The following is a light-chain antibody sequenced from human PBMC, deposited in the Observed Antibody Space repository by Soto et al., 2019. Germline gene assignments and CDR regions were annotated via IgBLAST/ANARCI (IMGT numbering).Light chain of an antibody. J-gene: IGKJ4*01. CDR3: QQRSSWPLT. Sequence: EIVLTQSPATLSLSPGERATLSCRASQSVGSYFAWYQQKPGQAPSLRIYDAFSRSTGIPARFSGSGSGTDFTLTISGIEPDDFAVYFCQQRSSWPLTIGGGTMVEIK. CDR2: DAF. CDR1: QSVGSY. V-gene: IGKV3-11*01.